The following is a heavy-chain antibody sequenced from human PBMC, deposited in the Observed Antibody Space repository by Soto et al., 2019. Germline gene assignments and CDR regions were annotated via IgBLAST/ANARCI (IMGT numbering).Heavy chain of an antibody. J-gene: IGHJ5*02. CDR1: GYTFTGYY. D-gene: IGHD3-22*01. Sequence: ASVKVSCKASGYTFTGYYMHWVRQAPGQGLEWMGWINPNSGGTNYAQKFQGRVTMTRDTSINTAYMELSRLRSDDTAVYYCARCRLYDSSGYYLSKNWFDPWGQGTLVTVSS. CDR3: ARCRLYDSSGYYLSKNWFDP. V-gene: IGHV1-2*02. CDR2: INPNSGGT.